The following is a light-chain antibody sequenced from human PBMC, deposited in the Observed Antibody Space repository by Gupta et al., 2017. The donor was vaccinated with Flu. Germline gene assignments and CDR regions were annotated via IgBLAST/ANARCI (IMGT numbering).Light chain of an antibody. J-gene: IGKJ1*01. V-gene: IGKV1-39*01. CDR2: GAS. Sequence: DIQMTQSPSSLSASVGDRVTITCRASRSISSCLNWYQHKPGKAPKLLMYGASSLQSGVPSRFSGSGAGTDFTLTISSLQPEDFATYYCQQSDSSPVTFGQGTKVEIK. CDR3: QQSDSSPVT. CDR1: RSISSC.